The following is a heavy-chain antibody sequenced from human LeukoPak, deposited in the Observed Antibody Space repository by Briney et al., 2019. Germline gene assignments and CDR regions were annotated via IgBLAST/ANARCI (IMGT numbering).Heavy chain of an antibody. D-gene: IGHD3-22*01. CDR2: ISYDGSNE. Sequence: GRSLRLSCAASGFTFSSYAMSWVRQAPGKGLEWVAVISYDGSNEYYADSVKGRFTLSRDNSKNTLYLQMNSLRAGDTAVYYCARSPTDYDSSGYYRYWGQGTLVTVSS. J-gene: IGHJ4*02. V-gene: IGHV3-30*04. CDR3: ARSPTDYDSSGYYRY. CDR1: GFTFSSYA.